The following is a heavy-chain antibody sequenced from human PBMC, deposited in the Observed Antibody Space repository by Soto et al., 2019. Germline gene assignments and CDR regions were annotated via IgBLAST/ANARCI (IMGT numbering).Heavy chain of an antibody. V-gene: IGHV3-30-3*01. Sequence: QVQLVESGGGVVQPGRSLRLSCAASGFTFSTFALHWVRQAPGEGLEWVAVISHDGSNKYYADSVKGRFTISRDNSKNTLDMQMNSLRAEDTAVYYCARDGLPDDFRSGGYWFDPWGQGTLVTVSS. J-gene: IGHJ5*02. CDR1: GFTFSTFA. CDR3: ARDGLPDDFRSGGYWFDP. CDR2: ISHDGSNK. D-gene: IGHD3-3*01.